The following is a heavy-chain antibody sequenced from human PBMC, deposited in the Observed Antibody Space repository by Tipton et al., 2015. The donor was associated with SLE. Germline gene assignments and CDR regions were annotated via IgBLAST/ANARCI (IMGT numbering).Heavy chain of an antibody. D-gene: IGHD3-22*01. J-gene: IGHJ3*02. Sequence: QLVQSGGGLVQPGGSLRLSCTASEFTFSSYEMNWVRQAPGKGLEWLSYIGSSGSPIYYADSVKGRFTVSRDTTKNSLYLQMKSLRAEDTAIYYCAREVVVTPDAFDIWGQGTMVTVSS. CDR1: EFTFSSYE. V-gene: IGHV3-48*03. CDR3: AREVVVTPDAFDI. CDR2: IGSSGSPI.